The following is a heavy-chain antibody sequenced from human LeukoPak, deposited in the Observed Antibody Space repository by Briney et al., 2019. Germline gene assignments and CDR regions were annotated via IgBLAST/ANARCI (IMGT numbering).Heavy chain of an antibody. J-gene: IGHJ4*02. D-gene: IGHD1-26*01. CDR3: ARVAVGATFDF. CDR1: GFTFDDYA. V-gene: IGHV3-20*04. Sequence: PGGSLRLSCAASGFTFDDYAKNWVRQAPGKGLEWVSGIIGKGDSAGYAVSVKGRFTISRDNAKNSLHLQINSLRAEDTALYYCARVAVGATFDFWGQGTLVTVS. CDR2: IIGKGDSA.